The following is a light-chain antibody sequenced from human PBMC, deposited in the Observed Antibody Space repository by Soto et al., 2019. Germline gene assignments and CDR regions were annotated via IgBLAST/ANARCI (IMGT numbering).Light chain of an antibody. Sequence: DIQMTQSPSSVSASLGDRVTITCRASQGVSNWVAWYQQKPGKAPNLLIYAASTLHNGVPSRFSGSGSETEFTLTINSLQPEDFATYYCQKCKVAPFTFGGGTKVEIK. CDR2: AAS. V-gene: IGKV1D-12*01. J-gene: IGKJ4*01. CDR1: QGVSNW. CDR3: QKCKVAPFT.